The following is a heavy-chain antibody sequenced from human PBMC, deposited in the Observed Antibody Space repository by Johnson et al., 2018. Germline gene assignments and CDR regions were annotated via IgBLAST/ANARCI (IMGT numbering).Heavy chain of an antibody. D-gene: IGHD6-19*01. Sequence: QVQLQESGPGLVKPSETLSLTCTVSGGSISSSSYYWGWIRQPPGKGLEWIGSIYYSGSTYYNPSLKSRFTISVDTPKNQFSLKLSSVTAADTAVYYCARQVVIAVAPNPIYYGMDVWGQGTTVTVSS. CDR2: IYYSGST. CDR1: GGSISSSSYY. J-gene: IGHJ6*02. V-gene: IGHV4-39*01. CDR3: ARQVVIAVAPNPIYYGMDV.